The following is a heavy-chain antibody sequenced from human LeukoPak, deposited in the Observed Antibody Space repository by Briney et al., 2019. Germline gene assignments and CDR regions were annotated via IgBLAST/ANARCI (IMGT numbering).Heavy chain of an antibody. CDR1: GYTFTSYD. Sequence: ASVKVSCKASGYTFTSYDINWVRQATGQGLEWMGWMNPDSGDTGYAQKFQGRVTVTRDTSISTAYMELSRLRSDDTAVYYCAREDYYDSSGYYKNKEYFQHWGQGTLVTVSS. D-gene: IGHD3-22*01. V-gene: IGHV1-8*03. J-gene: IGHJ1*01. CDR3: AREDYYDSSGYYKNKEYFQH. CDR2: MNPDSGDT.